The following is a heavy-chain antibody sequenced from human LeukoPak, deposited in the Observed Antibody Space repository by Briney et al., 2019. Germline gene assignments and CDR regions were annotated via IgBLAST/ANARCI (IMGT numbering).Heavy chain of an antibody. V-gene: IGHV3-21*01. Sequence: GGSLRLSCAASGFTFSSYYMNWVRQAPGKGLEWVSSIGTSSNYIFYADSVQGRFTISRDNAKNSLYLQMNSLRAEDTGVYYCAKDSYSKGDYWGQGVLVTVSS. CDR3: AKDSYSKGDY. CDR2: IGTSSNYI. CDR1: GFTFSSYY. D-gene: IGHD5-18*01. J-gene: IGHJ4*02.